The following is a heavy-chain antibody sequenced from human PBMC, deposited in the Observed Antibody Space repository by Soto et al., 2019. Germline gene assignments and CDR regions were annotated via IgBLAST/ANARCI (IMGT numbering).Heavy chain of an antibody. J-gene: IGHJ5*02. CDR2: IYHTGSI. D-gene: IGHD3-10*01. CDR1: GASISSTNW. CDR3: AGDRVNDRDNYASGPLGFDP. Sequence: QVQLLESGPGLVKPSGTLSLTCAVSGASISSTNWWSWVRQPPGTGLEWIGEIYHTGSINYNPSLSSRVSMSVDKSKNQFSLKLNSVTAADTAVYYCAGDRVNDRDNYASGPLGFDPWGQGALVTVSS. V-gene: IGHV4-4*02.